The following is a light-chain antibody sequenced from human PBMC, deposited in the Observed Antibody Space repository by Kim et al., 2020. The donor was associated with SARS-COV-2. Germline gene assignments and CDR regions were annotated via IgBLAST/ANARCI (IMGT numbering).Light chain of an antibody. CDR1: SGHSSYA. Sequence: SVQVTCTLSSGHSSYAIAWLQQRPEKGPRFLMRLNSDGSHTKGDGIPDHFSGSSSGAERYLTITSLQAGDEADYYWQTWGTAIDVAFGGGTKVTVL. V-gene: IGLV4-69*02. J-gene: IGLJ2*01. CDR3: QTWGTAIDVA. CDR2: LNSDGSH.